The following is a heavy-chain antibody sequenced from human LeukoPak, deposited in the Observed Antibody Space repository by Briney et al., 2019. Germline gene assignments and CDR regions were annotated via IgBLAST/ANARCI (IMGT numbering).Heavy chain of an antibody. CDR2: IKHDGSEK. CDR1: GFTFNIYW. J-gene: IGHJ4*02. Sequence: GGSLRLSCEASGFTFNIYWMSWVRQAPGKGLEWVANIKHDGSEKNYVDSVKGRFTISRDNAKNSLYLQMNSLRAEDTAVYYCARDLWMTQRPYWGQGTLVTVSS. V-gene: IGHV3-7*01. CDR3: ARDLWMTQRPY. D-gene: IGHD2/OR15-2a*01.